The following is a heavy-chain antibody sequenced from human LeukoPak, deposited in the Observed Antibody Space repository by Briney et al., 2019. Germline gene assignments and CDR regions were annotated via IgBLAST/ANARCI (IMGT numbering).Heavy chain of an antibody. V-gene: IGHV1-8*01. J-gene: IGHJ4*02. Sequence: ASVKVSCKASGYTFTSYDINWVRQATGQGLEWMGWMNPNSGNTGYAQKFQGSVTMTRNTSISTAYMELSSLRSEDTAVYYCARGTSYYGFFGYWGQGTLVTVSS. CDR1: GYTFTSYD. CDR3: ARGTSYYGFFGY. D-gene: IGHD1-26*01. CDR2: MNPNSGNT.